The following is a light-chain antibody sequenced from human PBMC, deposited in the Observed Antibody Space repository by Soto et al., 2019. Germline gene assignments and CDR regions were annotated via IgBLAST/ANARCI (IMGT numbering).Light chain of an antibody. CDR1: QSVLYDSNNKNY. Sequence: DIVMTQSPDSLAASLGERATINCKSSQSVLYDSNNKNYLAWYQLKPRQPPKLLISWSSTRESGVPDRFSDSGSGTDFTLTISSLQAEDVAIYYCQQYYVTPLTFGGGTKVEIK. J-gene: IGKJ4*01. V-gene: IGKV4-1*01. CDR2: WSS. CDR3: QQYYVTPLT.